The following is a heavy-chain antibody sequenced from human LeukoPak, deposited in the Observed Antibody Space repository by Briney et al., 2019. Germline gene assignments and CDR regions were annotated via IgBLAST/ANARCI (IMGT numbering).Heavy chain of an antibody. J-gene: IGHJ4*02. Sequence: ASVKVSCKASGYTLTGYGINWVRQAPGQGLEWMGRISAYNGNTNYAQKLQGRVTMTTDTSTSTAYMEQRSLRSDDTAVYYCAGAQIYGHFDYWGQGTLVTVSS. V-gene: IGHV1-18*01. CDR1: GYTLTGYG. CDR2: ISAYNGNT. CDR3: AGAQIYGHFDY. D-gene: IGHD4-17*01.